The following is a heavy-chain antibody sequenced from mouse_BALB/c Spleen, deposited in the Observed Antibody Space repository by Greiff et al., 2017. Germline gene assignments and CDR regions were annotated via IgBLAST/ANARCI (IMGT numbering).Heavy chain of an antibody. J-gene: IGHJ4*01. Sequence: QVHVKQSGAELVKPGASVKLSCKASGYTFTSYSTYWVKQRPGQGLEWIGEFNPSNGGTNFNEKFKSKATLTVDKSSSTAYMQLSSLTSEDSAVYYCTRPCGNYEGYYAMDYWGQGTSVTVSS. CDR2: FNPSNGGT. V-gene: IGHV1S81*02. CDR3: TRPCGNYEGYYAMDY. D-gene: IGHD2-1*01. CDR1: GYTFTSYS.